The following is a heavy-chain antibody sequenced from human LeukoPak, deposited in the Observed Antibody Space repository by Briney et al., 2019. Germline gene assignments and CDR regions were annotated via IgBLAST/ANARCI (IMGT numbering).Heavy chain of an antibody. J-gene: IGHJ4*02. CDR2: IYIGGTI. CDR1: GFTVSSNH. D-gene: IGHD7-27*01. Sequence: GGSLRLSCAASGFTVSSNHMSWVRQAPGQGLEWVSVIYIGGTIYYADFVKGRFTISRDNSQNTVYLEMNSLRAEDTAVYYCARDGENHYYDYWGQGTLVTVST. CDR3: ARDGENHYYDY. V-gene: IGHV3-66*01.